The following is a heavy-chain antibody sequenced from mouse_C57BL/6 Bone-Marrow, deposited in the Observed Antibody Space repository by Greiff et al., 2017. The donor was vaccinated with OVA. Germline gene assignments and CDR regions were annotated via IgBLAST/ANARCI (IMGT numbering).Heavy chain of an antibody. D-gene: IGHD2-1*01. Sequence: QVQLQQSGAELVMPGASVKLSCKASGYTFTSYWMHWVKQRPGQGLEWIGEIDPSDSYTNYNQKFQGKSTLTVDKSSSTAYMQLSSLTSEDSAVYYCARGYGNYGDYWGQGTTLTVSS. CDR2: IDPSDSYT. J-gene: IGHJ2*01. CDR1: GYTFTSYW. V-gene: IGHV1-69*01. CDR3: ARGYGNYGDY.